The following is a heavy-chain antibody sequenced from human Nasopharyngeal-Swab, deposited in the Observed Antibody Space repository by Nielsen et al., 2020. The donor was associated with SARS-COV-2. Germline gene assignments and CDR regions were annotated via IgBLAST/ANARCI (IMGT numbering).Heavy chain of an antibody. CDR3: ARQGVFVPAYFHQYYMDV. CDR1: GFTFRDYW. Sequence: GESLKISCVASGFTFRDYWLTWVRQAPGKGLEWVANIKQDGSEKYYVDSVKGRFTVSRDNPKNLLYLQVNSLRAEDTAVYYCARQGVFVPAYFHQYYMDVWCKGTTVTVSS. V-gene: IGHV3-7*03. D-gene: IGHD3-16*02. J-gene: IGHJ6*03. CDR2: IKQDGSEK.